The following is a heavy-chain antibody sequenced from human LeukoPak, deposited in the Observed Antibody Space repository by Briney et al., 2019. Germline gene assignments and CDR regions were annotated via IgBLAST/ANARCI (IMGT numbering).Heavy chain of an antibody. J-gene: IGHJ4*02. D-gene: IGHD6-19*01. V-gene: IGHV3-74*01. Sequence: GGSLRLSCATSGVTFSKYWMLWVRQAPGKGLESVSRINTDGTVTTYADSVKGRFTVSRDNADNTMFLQMNSVRDEDTAVYYWAKKQWLAPPPDSWGQGTPVTVSS. CDR1: GVTFSKYW. CDR3: AKKQWLAPPPDS. CDR2: INTDGTVT.